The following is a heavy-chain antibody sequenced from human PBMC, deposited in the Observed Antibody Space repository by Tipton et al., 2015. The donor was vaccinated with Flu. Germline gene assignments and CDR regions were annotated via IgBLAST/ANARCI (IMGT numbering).Heavy chain of an antibody. D-gene: IGHD2-8*01. CDR2: IYHSGST. J-gene: IGHJ6*02. CDR3: AGRTGFCRRGVCCGMDV. V-gene: IGHV4-31*03. Sequence: TLSLTCTVSGGSISSGDYYWSWLRQQPGKGLEWIGYIYHSGSTFYNPSLESRLTISVDTSENQFYLKLGSVTAADTAAYYCAGRTGFCRRGVCCGMDVWGQGTTVTVSS. CDR1: GGSISSGDYY.